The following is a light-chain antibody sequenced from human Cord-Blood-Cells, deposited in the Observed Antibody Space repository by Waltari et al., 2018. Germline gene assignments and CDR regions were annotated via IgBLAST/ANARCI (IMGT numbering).Light chain of an antibody. CDR3: NSRDSSGNHWV. CDR2: GKN. Sequence: SSVLTQDPAVSVALGQTVRITCQGYSLKVYYASWYQKKPGQAPLLVIYGKNNRPSGIPDRFSGSSSGNTASLTITGAQAEDEADYYCNSRDSSGNHWVFGGGTKLTVL. V-gene: IGLV3-19*01. J-gene: IGLJ3*02. CDR1: SLKVYY.